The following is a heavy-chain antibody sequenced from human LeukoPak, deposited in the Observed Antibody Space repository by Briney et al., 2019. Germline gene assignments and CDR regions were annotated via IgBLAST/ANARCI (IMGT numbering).Heavy chain of an antibody. CDR1: GFTFSAYT. D-gene: IGHD6-13*01. Sequence: PGGSLRLSCTASGFTFSAYTMHWVRQAPGQGLEWVAVISSDGSTKYYADSVKGRFTISRDNSKNTLYLQMNSLRAEDSAVYYCAREATAAAYFDYWGQGTLVTVSS. V-gene: IGHV3-30-3*01. CDR3: AREATAAAYFDY. CDR2: ISSDGSTK. J-gene: IGHJ4*02.